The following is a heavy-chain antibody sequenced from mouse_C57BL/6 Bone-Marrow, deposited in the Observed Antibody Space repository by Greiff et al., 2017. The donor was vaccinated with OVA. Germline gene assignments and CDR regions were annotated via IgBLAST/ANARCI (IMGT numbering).Heavy chain of an antibody. V-gene: IGHV14-4*01. CDR3: TTDLLLRPMDY. Sequence: VQLQQSGAELVRPGASVKLSCTASGFNIKDDYMHWVKQRPEQGLEWIGWIDPENGDTEYASKFQGKATITADPSSNTAYLQRSSLTSEETAVYYCTTDLLLRPMDYWGQGTTLTVSS. CDR1: GFNIKDDY. D-gene: IGHD1-1*01. J-gene: IGHJ2*01. CDR2: IDPENGDT.